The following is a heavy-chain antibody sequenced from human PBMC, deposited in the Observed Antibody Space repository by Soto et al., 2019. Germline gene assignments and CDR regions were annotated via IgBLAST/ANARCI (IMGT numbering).Heavy chain of an antibody. CDR3: ARSPYYYDSSGYYYWFDP. CDR2: IIPIFGTA. D-gene: IGHD3-22*01. CDR1: GGTFSSYA. V-gene: IGHV1-69*13. J-gene: IGHJ5*02. Sequence: SVKVSCKASGGTFSSYAISWVRQAPGQGLEWMGGIIPIFGTANYAQKFQGRVTITADESTSTAYMELSSLRSEDTAVYYCARSPYYYDSSGYYYWFDPWGQGTLVTVSS.